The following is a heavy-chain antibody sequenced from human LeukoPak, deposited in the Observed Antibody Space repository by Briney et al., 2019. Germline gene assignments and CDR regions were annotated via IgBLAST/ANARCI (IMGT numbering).Heavy chain of an antibody. V-gene: IGHV1-46*01. J-gene: IGHJ4*02. D-gene: IGHD3-9*01. CDR3: ARSPHILTGENFDF. CDR1: GYTFTNYY. Sequence: ASVKVSCKASGYTFTNYYMHWVRQAPGQGLEWMGIISPSGDRRGYAQKFQGRVTMTRDTSSSTDYMELSSLRSDDTAVYYCARSPHILTGENFDFWGQGTLLTVSS. CDR2: ISPSGDRR.